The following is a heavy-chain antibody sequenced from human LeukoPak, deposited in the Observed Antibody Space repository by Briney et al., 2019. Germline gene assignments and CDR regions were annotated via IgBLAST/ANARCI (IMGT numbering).Heavy chain of an antibody. Sequence: ASVKVSCKASGYTFTGYGISWVRQAPGQGLEWMGWISAYNGNTNYAQKLQGRVTMTTDTSTSTAYMELRSLRSDDTAVYYCAREGQGYYYDSSGYSSDYWGQGTLVTVSS. CDR3: AREGQGYYYDSSGYSSDY. J-gene: IGHJ4*02. CDR1: GYTFTGYG. V-gene: IGHV1-18*01. D-gene: IGHD3-22*01. CDR2: ISAYNGNT.